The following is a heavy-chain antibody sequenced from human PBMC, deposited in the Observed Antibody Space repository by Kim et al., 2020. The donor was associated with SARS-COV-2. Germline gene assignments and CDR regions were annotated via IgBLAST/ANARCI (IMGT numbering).Heavy chain of an antibody. CDR2: IYYSGTT. J-gene: IGHJ4*02. V-gene: IGHV4-59*13. CDR1: GGSITNYY. D-gene: IGHD3-16*01. Sequence: SETLSLTCSVSGGSITNYYWSWIRQSPEKGLEWIGYIYYSGTTNNNPSLKSRVTIPVDTSKSQPSLKLTPVTAADTAVYYCVRGGGQFDYWGQGTLVTVAS. CDR3: VRGGGQFDY.